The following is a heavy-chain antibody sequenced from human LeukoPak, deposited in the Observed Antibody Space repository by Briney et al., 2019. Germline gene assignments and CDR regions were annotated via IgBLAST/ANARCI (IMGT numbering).Heavy chain of an antibody. CDR3: ARCVAAAGTRGNWFYP. J-gene: IGHJ5*02. CDR1: GYTFTSYY. CDR2: INPSGGST. D-gene: IGHD6-13*01. V-gene: IGHV1-46*01. Sequence: ASVKVLFKASGYTFTSYYIHWVRQAPGQGLEWMGIINPSGGSTSYAQKFQGRVTMTRDTSTSTVYVELSSLRSEDTAVYYCARCVAAAGTRGNWFYPWGQGTLVTVSS.